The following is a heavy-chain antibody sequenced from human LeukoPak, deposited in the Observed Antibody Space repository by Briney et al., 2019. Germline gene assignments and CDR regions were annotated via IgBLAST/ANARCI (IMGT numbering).Heavy chain of an antibody. CDR2: INPNSGGT. Sequence: EASVKVSCKASGYTFTSYDINWVRQATGQGLEWMGWINPNSGGTNYAQKFQGRVTMTRDTSISTAYMELSRLRSDDTAVYYCARDPGTTPLGFDPWGQGTLVTVSS. J-gene: IGHJ5*02. CDR3: ARDPGTTPLGFDP. V-gene: IGHV1-2*02. D-gene: IGHD4-17*01. CDR1: GYTFTSYD.